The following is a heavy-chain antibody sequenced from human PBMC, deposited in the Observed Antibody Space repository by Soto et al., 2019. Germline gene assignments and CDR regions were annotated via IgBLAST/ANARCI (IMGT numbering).Heavy chain of an antibody. CDR1: GFTFSSYG. J-gene: IGHJ4*02. CDR2: ISGSGGST. V-gene: IGHV3-23*01. D-gene: IGHD6-13*01. CDR3: AKGSGSSWYSS. Sequence: EVQLLESGGGLVQPGGSLRLSCAASGFTFSSYGMSWVRQAPGKGLEWVSAISGSGGSTYYADSVKGRFTFSRDNSKNTLYLQMNSLIAEYTAVYYCAKGSGSSWYSSWGQGTLVTVSS.